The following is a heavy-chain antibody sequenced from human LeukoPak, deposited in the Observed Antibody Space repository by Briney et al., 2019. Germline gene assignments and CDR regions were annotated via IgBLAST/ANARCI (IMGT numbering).Heavy chain of an antibody. Sequence: GGSLRLSCAASGFTFSSYWMNWVRQAPGKGLEWVSVIYSSSSTYYADSVKGRFTISRDNSKNTLYLQMNSLRAEDTAVYYCARGYDSSGYYLFGYWGQGTLVTVSS. CDR1: GFTFSSYW. CDR3: ARGYDSSGYYLFGY. V-gene: IGHV3-53*01. D-gene: IGHD3-22*01. CDR2: IYSSSST. J-gene: IGHJ4*02.